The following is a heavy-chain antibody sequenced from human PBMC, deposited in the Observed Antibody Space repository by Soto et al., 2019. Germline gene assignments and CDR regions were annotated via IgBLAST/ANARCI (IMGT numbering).Heavy chain of an antibody. CDR2: ISFDGRNK. J-gene: IGHJ3*02. CDR1: EFTFSGYA. Sequence: AGGSLRLSCAASEFTFSGYAMHWVRQAPGKGLEWVALISFDGRNKYYVDSVKGRFTISRDNFKNTVYLQMSSLRAEDTAVYYCARGESLWGEGSRGYYDSSPNAFDIWGQGTMVTGSS. V-gene: IGHV3-30*04. CDR3: ARGESLWGEGSRGYYDSSPNAFDI. D-gene: IGHD3-22*01.